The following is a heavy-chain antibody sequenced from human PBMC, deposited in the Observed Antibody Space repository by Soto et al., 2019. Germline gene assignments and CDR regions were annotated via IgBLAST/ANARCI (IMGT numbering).Heavy chain of an antibody. V-gene: IGHV4-30-2*01. CDR3: ARAFDSSPYWFDP. CDR2: IYHSGST. Sequence: SETLSLTCAVSGGSISSGGYSWSWIRQPPGKGLEWIGYIYHSGSTYYNPSLKSRVTISVDRSKNQFSLKLSSVTAADTAVYYCARAFDSSPYWFDPWGQGTLVTVSS. D-gene: IGHD3-22*01. J-gene: IGHJ5*02. CDR1: GGSISSGGYS.